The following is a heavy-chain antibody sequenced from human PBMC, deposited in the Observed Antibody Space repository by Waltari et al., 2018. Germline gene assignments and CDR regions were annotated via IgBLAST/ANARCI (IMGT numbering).Heavy chain of an antibody. V-gene: IGHV1-8*01. CDR1: GYTFTSYY. Sequence: QVQLVQSGAEVKKPGASVKVSCKASGYTFTSYYLNWVQQSTRQGLEWMGWMNPNRGNTGYAQKFQGRVTMTRNTSRSTAYMELSSMRSEDTAVYYCAIIAAAAPGVSYYFDYWGQGTLVTVSS. D-gene: IGHD6-13*01. CDR2: MNPNRGNT. J-gene: IGHJ4*02. CDR3: AIIAAAAPGVSYYFDY.